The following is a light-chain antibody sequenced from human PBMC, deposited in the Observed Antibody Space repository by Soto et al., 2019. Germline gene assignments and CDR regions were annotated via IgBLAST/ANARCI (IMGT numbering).Light chain of an antibody. CDR2: DVS. Sequence: QSALTQPASVSGSPGQSITISCTGTSSDVGGYNYVYWYQQHPGKAPKLMIYDVSNRPSGVSNRFSGSKSGNTASLTISGLQAEDEADYYCSSYITSSTSDVVFGGGTKLTVL. V-gene: IGLV2-14*01. CDR1: SSDVGGYNY. J-gene: IGLJ2*01. CDR3: SSYITSSTSDVV.